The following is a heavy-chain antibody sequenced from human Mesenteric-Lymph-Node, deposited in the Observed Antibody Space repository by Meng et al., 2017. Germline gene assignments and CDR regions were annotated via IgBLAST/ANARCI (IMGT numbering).Heavy chain of an antibody. CDR1: GYTFTGYY. CDR3: ARVRYCSSTSCYKNWFDP. J-gene: IGHJ5*02. D-gene: IGHD2-2*02. V-gene: IGHV1-2*06. CDR2: INPNSGGT. Sequence: ASVKVSCKASGYTFTGYYMHWVRQAPGQGLEWMGRINPNSGGTNYAQKFQGRVTMTRDTSISTAYMELSSLRSEDTAVYYCARVRYCSSTSCYKNWFDPWGQGTLVTVSS.